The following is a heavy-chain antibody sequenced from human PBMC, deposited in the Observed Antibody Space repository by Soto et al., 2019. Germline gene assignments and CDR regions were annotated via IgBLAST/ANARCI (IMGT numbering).Heavy chain of an antibody. V-gene: IGHV3-23*01. Sequence: GGSLRLSCAASGFTFSNYAMSWVRQAPGKGLEWVSSVSGAGLITYYADSVRGRFTISRDNSRNTLYLQIDSLRAEDMGDYYCAKAQDYYFDSGTYNWFDPWGHGTLVTVSS. D-gene: IGHD3-22*01. CDR3: AKAQDYYFDSGTYNWFDP. CDR1: GFTFSNYA. CDR2: VSGAGLIT. J-gene: IGHJ5*02.